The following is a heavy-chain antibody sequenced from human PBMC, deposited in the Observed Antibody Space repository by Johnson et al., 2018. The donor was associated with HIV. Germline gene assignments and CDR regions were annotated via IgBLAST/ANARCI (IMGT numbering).Heavy chain of an antibody. J-gene: IGHJ3*02. CDR2: IYSGGST. CDR3: AKTEDAFDI. CDR1: GFTFSSYA. V-gene: IGHV3-23*03. Sequence: VQLVESGGGFVQPGGSLRLSCAASGFTFSSYAMSWVRQAPGKGLEWVSVIYSGGSTYYADSVKGRFTISRDNSKNTLYLQMNSLRAEDTAVYYCAKTEDAFDIWGQGTMVTVSS.